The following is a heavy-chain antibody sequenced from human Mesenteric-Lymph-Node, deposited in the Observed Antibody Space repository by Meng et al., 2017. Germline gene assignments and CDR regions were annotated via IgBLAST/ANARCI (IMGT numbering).Heavy chain of an antibody. J-gene: IGHJ4*02. D-gene: IGHD6-19*01. CDR1: GGSITSYH. CDR3: ARGKQWLVDDY. CDR2: VYYSGST. V-gene: IGHV4-59*01. Sequence: GSLRLSCTVSGGSITSYHWSWIRQPPGKGLEWIGNVYYSGSTNYNPPLKSRVTISVDTSKNQFSLKLSSVTAADTAVYYCARGKQWLVDDYWGQGTLVTVSS.